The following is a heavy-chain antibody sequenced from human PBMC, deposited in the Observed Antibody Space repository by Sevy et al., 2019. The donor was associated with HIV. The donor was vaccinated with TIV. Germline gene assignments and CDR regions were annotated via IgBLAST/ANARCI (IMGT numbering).Heavy chain of an antibody. Sequence: GGSLRLSCVASGFNFRNFWMSWVRQAPGKGLECVADIKQDGSEAYYVDSVKGRFTIFRDNAKNSMYLQMNSLRDEDTAMYTCVRDKKIGASILDDWGQGTQVTVSS. D-gene: IGHD1-26*01. CDR3: VRDKKIGASILDD. CDR1: GFNFRNFW. J-gene: IGHJ4*02. V-gene: IGHV3-7*01. CDR2: IKQDGSEA.